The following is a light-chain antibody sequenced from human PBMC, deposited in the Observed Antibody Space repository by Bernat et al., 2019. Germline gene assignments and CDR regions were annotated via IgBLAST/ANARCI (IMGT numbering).Light chain of an antibody. CDR1: QSVDNF. CDR2: AAS. V-gene: IGKV1-39*01. J-gene: IGKJ1*01. Sequence: DIQMTQSPSSLAASAGDRVDITCRTSQSVDNFLHWYQQKPGKAPTLLIYAASNLKDGVPSRFRGSGSGTYYSLSISGLQPDDFATYYCLQTYSSPRTFGQGTTVE. CDR3: LQTYSSPRT.